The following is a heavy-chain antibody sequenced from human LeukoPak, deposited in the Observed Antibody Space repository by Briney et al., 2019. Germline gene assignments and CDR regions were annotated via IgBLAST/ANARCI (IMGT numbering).Heavy chain of an antibody. CDR1: GFTFSDYH. CDR3: ARDRESDY. V-gene: IGHV3-11*06. J-gene: IGHJ4*02. CDR2: ITSTNSHT. D-gene: IGHD3-10*01. Sequence: GGSLRLSCEASGFTFSDYHMSWIRLAPGRGLEWLSYITSTNSHTDYADSVKGRFTISRDNAKNSLYLQMNSLRAEDTAVYYCARDRESDYWGQGTLVTVSS.